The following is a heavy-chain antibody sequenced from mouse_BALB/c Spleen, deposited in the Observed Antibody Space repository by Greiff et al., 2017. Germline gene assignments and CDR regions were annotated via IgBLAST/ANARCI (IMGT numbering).Heavy chain of an antibody. D-gene: IGHD1-1*01. Sequence: QVQLQQSGAELVKPGASVKLSCKASGYTFTSYWMHWVKQRPGQGLEWIGEINPSNGRTNYNEKFKSKATLTVDKSSSTAYMQLSSLTSEDSAVYYCARVLRGGFAYWGQGTLVTVSA. J-gene: IGHJ3*01. CDR1: GYTFTSYW. V-gene: IGHV1S81*02. CDR3: ARVLRGGFAY. CDR2: INPSNGRT.